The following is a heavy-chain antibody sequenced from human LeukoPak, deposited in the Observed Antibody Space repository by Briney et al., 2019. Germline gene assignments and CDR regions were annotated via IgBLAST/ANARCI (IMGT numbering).Heavy chain of an antibody. CDR1: GGSISSGGYY. Sequence: SETLSLTCTVSGGSISSGGYYWSWIRQHPGKGLEWIGYIYYSGSTYYNPSLKSRVTISVDTSKNQFSLKLSSVTAADTAIYYCARANGYAYAYYFDIWGQGALVTVSS. CDR3: ARANGYAYAYYFDI. V-gene: IGHV4-31*03. J-gene: IGHJ4*02. CDR2: IYYSGST. D-gene: IGHD5-18*01.